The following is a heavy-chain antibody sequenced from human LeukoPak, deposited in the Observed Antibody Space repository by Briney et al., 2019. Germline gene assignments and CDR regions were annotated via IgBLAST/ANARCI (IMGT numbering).Heavy chain of an antibody. CDR1: GYTFTSYA. CDR2: INAGNGNT. CDR3: ARVRAGAYGDYGTANWFDP. Sequence: GASVKVSCTASGYTFTSYAMHWVRQAPGQRLEWMGWINAGNGNTKYSQKFQGRVTITRDTSASTAYMELSSLRSEDTAVYYCARVRAGAYGDYGTANWFDPWGQGTLVTVSS. V-gene: IGHV1-3*01. D-gene: IGHD4-17*01. J-gene: IGHJ5*02.